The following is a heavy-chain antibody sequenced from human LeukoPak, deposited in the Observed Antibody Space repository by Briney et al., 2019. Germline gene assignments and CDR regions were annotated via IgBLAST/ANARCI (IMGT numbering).Heavy chain of an antibody. V-gene: IGHV1-18*01. CDR2: ISGHNGNT. J-gene: IGHJ6*02. Sequence: ASVKVSCKASGYTFIGYGISWVRQAPGQGLEWMGWISGHNGNTDYAQKFQDRVTMTTDTSTSTASMELRSLTSDDTAVYYCAREEWQTYYYYGMDVWGQGTTVTVSS. CDR1: GYTFIGYG. D-gene: IGHD3-3*01. CDR3: AREEWQTYYYYGMDV.